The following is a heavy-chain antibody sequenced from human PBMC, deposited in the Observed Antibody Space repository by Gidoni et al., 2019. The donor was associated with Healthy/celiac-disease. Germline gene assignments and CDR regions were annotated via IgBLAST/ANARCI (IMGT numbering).Heavy chain of an antibody. CDR2: ISYDGSNK. V-gene: IGHV3-30-3*01. D-gene: IGHD5-18*01. Sequence: QVQLVESGGGVVQPGRSLRLSCAASGFTFSSYAMHWVRQAPGKGLEWVAVISYDGSNKYYADSVKGRFTISRDNSKNTLYLQMNSLRAEDTAVYYCARDFLDSDYYYYYMDVWGKGTTVTVSS. CDR3: ARDFLDSDYYYYYMDV. CDR1: GFTFSSYA. J-gene: IGHJ6*03.